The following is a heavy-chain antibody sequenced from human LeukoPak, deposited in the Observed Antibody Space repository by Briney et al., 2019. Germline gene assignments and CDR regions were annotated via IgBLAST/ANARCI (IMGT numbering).Heavy chain of an antibody. J-gene: IGHJ3*02. Sequence: SETLSLTCTVSGGSISSYYWSWIRQPPGKGLEWIGYIYYSGSTNYNPSLKSRVTISVDTSKNQFSLKLSSVTAADTAVYYCARDSSGWYSTYDAFDIWGQGTMVTVSS. V-gene: IGHV4-59*01. D-gene: IGHD6-19*01. CDR1: GGSISSYY. CDR3: ARDSSGWYSTYDAFDI. CDR2: IYYSGST.